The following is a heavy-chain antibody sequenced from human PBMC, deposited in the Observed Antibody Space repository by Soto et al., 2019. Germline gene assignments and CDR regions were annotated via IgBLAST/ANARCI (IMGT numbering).Heavy chain of an antibody. CDR2: LSNSGTYT. CDR3: ARDRYVFDY. CDR1: GFAFSDYY. V-gene: IGHV3-11*05. D-gene: IGHD3-16*01. J-gene: IGHJ4*02. Sequence: QVQLVQSGGGLVKPGGSLTLSCAASGFAFSDYYMTWIRQAPGKGLEWVSSLSNSGTYTNYADSVKGRFITSRDNAKNSLSLHLNSLRAEDTAVYFCARDRYVFDYWGQGALVTVSS.